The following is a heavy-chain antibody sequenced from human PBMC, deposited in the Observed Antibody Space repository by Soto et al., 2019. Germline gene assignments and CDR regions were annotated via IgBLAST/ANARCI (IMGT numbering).Heavy chain of an antibody. J-gene: IGHJ4*02. CDR2: IYYDGTS. CDR3: TTVVTPVTTQTYFDS. Sequence: SETLSLTCTVSGGSITSISNYWGWIRQPPGKGLEWIGTIYYDGTSYYKSSVKSRVTMSIDTSKNQFSLNVTSVTATDTAVYYCTTVVTPVTTQTYFDSWGQGVPVTVSS. D-gene: IGHD4-4*01. CDR1: GGSITSISNY. V-gene: IGHV4-39*01.